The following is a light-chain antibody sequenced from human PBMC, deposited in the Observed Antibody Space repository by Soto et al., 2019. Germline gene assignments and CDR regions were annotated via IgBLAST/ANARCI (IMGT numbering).Light chain of an antibody. Sequence: DIVMTQSPDSLAVSLGERATINCKSSQSVLYSSNNKNYLAWYQHKPGQPPKLLIYWASTRESGVPDRFSGSGSVTDFTLTISSLQAEDVAVYYCQQYYSTPFTFGQETKLEIK. J-gene: IGKJ2*01. CDR3: QQYYSTPFT. CDR2: WAS. CDR1: QSVLYSSNNKNY. V-gene: IGKV4-1*01.